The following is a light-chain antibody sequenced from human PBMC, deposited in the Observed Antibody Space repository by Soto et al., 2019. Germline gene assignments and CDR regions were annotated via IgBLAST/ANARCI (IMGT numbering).Light chain of an antibody. CDR2: LGS. Sequence: IVITQSPLSLPVTPGEAASISCRSSQVLLHSNGYNYVDWYLQKAGQSPHLLIYLGSNRASGVPDRFSGSGSVTYFTLKISRVEAEDVGVYYCMQSLETPWTFGQGPKV. J-gene: IGKJ1*01. CDR1: QVLLHSNGYNY. CDR3: MQSLETPWT. V-gene: IGKV2-28*01.